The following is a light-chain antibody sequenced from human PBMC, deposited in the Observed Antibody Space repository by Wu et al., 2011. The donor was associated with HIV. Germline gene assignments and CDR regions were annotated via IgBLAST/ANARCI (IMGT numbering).Light chain of an antibody. CDR2: MHP. CDR3: QQRTNWPLT. V-gene: IGKV3-11*01. J-gene: IGKJ5*01. Sequence: YQQTPGHGSHGSSSMMHPEGSTGIPARFTGSGSGTDFTLTISSLEPDDFAVYYCQQRTNWPLTFGQGTRLEIK.